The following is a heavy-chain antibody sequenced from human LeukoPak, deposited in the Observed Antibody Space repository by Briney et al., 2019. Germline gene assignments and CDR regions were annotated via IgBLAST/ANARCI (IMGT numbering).Heavy chain of an antibody. CDR2: INPKSGGT. J-gene: IGHJ4*02. D-gene: IGHD3-22*01. V-gene: IGHV1-2*06. CDR1: GYTFTSYY. Sequence: ASVKVSCKASGYTFTSYYMHWVRQAPGQGLEWMGRINPKSGGTNYAQEFQGRVTMTRDTSINTAYMELSRVRSDDTAVYYCAISTSPYVIEVWTNGPLDYWGQGTLVTVSS. CDR3: AISTSPYVIEVWTNGPLDY.